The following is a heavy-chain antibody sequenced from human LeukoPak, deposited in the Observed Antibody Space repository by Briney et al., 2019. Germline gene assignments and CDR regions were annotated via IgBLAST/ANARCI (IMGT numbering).Heavy chain of an antibody. Sequence: PSETLSLTCTVFGGSISSSTDYWGWIRQPPGKGLEWIGTIYHSGSTYYNSSLKSRVTISVDTSKNQFSLKVNSVTAADTAVYYCARFYNYELDFWGQGTLVTVSS. D-gene: IGHD3-22*01. V-gene: IGHV4-39*07. CDR2: IYHSGST. J-gene: IGHJ4*02. CDR1: GGSISSSTDY. CDR3: ARFYNYELDF.